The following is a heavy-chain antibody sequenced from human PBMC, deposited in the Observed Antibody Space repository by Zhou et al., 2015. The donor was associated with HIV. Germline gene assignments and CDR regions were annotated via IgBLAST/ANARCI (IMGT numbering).Heavy chain of an antibody. Sequence: QLQLVQSGAELKKPGSSVKVSCKASGGTFITYAINWMRQAPGQGLEWMGGITPIFGSTNYAQKFQDRVTITADESTSTLYMELSSLRSDDTAVYFCARRGDCDVGESLGRSPQFYYYYVMEVVGAKGPQSPSPQ. CDR1: GGTFITYA. D-gene: IGHD3-10*01. V-gene: IGHV1-69*19. J-gene: IGHJ6*04. CDR3: ARRGDCDVGESLGRSPQFYYYYVMEV. CDR2: ITPIFGST.